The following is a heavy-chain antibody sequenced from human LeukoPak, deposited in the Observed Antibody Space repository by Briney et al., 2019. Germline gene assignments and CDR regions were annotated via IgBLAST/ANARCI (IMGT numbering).Heavy chain of an antibody. J-gene: IGHJ4*02. V-gene: IGHV3-21*01. Sequence: GGSLRLSCAASGFTFSSYTMNWVRQAPGKGLEWVSSISTSSSYIYYADSVKGRFTISRDNAKNSLYLQMNSLRTGDTAVYYCARTWGSYYFDYWGQGTLVTVSS. CDR1: GFTFSSYT. CDR3: ARTWGSYYFDY. D-gene: IGHD7-27*01. CDR2: ISTSSSYI.